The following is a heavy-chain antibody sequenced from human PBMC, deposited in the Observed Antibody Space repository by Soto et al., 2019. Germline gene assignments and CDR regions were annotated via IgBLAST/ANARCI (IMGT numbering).Heavy chain of an antibody. D-gene: IGHD2-2*01. CDR1: GGTFSSYA. CDR3: ARGHCSSTSCYYYYGMDV. J-gene: IGHJ6*02. V-gene: IGHV1-69*10. CDR2: IIPILGIA. Sequence: ASVKVSCKASGGTFSSYAISWVRQAPGQGLEWMGGIIPILGIANYAQKFQGRVTINADKSTSTAYMELSSLRSEDTAVYYCARGHCSSTSCYYYYGMDVWGQGTTVTVSS.